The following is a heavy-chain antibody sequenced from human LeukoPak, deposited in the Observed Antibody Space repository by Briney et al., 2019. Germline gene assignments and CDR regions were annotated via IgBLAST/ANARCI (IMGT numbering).Heavy chain of an antibody. CDR1: GLTFSSYG. J-gene: IGHJ4*02. D-gene: IGHD6-25*01. V-gene: IGHV3-30*02. Sequence: PRGSLRLSCAASGLTFSSYGMHWVRQAPGKGLEWVAFIRYDGSNKYYADSVKGRFTISRDNSKNTLYLQMNSLRAEDTAVYYCAKDRRLAAFDYGGQGTLVTVSS. CDR2: IRYDGSNK. CDR3: AKDRRLAAFDY.